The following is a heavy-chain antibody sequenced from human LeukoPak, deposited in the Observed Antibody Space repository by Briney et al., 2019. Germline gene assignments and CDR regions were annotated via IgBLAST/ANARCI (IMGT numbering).Heavy chain of an antibody. V-gene: IGHV1-18*03. CDR1: GYTFTSYG. Sequence: GASVKVSCKASGYTFTSYGISWVRQAPGQGLEWMGWISAYNGNTNYAQKLQGRVTITRDTSASTAYMELSSLRSEDMAVYYCAREGASSSWYYFDYWGQGTLVTVSS. CDR2: ISAYNGNT. CDR3: AREGASSSWYYFDY. D-gene: IGHD6-13*01. J-gene: IGHJ4*02.